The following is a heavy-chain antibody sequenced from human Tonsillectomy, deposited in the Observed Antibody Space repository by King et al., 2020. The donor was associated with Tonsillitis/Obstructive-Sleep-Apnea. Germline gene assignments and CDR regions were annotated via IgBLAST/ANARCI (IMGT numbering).Heavy chain of an antibody. J-gene: IGHJ4*02. CDR2: IYSGGST. CDR1: GFTVNSNY. D-gene: IGHD3-10*01. CDR3: AGGCGEGIEKRVDY. V-gene: IGHV3-53*01. Sequence: DVQLVESGGGLIQPGGSLRLSCAASGFTVNSNYMNWVRQAPGRGLGWGSVIYSGGSTYYADSVKGRFTISRDSYKNTLYLQMNSLRAEDTAVYYCAGGCGEGIEKRVDYWGQGTLVTVSS.